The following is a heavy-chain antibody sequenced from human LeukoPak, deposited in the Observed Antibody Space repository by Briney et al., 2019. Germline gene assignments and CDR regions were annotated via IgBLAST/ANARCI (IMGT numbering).Heavy chain of an antibody. CDR1: GGSISSYY. CDR2: IYYSGST. CDR3: ARGGHSSSWYGFDP. J-gene: IGHJ5*02. D-gene: IGHD6-13*01. V-gene: IGHV4-59*01. Sequence: PSETLSLTCTVSGGSISSYYWSWIRQPPGKRLEWIGYIYYSGSTNYNPSLKSRVTISVDTSKNQFSLKLSSVTAADTAVYYCARGGHSSSWYGFDPWGQGTLVTVSS.